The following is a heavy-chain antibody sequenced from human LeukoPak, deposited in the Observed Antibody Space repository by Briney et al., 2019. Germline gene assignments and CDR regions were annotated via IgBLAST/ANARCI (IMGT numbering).Heavy chain of an antibody. D-gene: IGHD2-15*01. CDR1: GYTFTSYD. J-gene: IGHJ6*04. CDR2: MNPNSGNT. CDR3: ARSRSCNGGSCYSDPYYYGMDV. V-gene: IGHV1-8*01. Sequence: ASVKVSCKASGYTFTSYDINWVRQATGQGLEWMGWMNPNSGNTGYAQKFQGRVTIIADKSTSTAYMELSSLSSEDTAVYYCARSRSCNGGSCYSDPYYYGMDVWGKGTTVTVSS.